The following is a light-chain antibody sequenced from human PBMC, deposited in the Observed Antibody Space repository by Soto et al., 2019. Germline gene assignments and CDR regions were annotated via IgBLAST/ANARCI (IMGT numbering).Light chain of an antibody. CDR2: AAS. CDR3: QQSYSTPPIS. CDR1: QSISSY. V-gene: IGKV1-39*01. Sequence: DIQMTQSPYSLSASVGDSVTITCRASQSISSYLNWYQQKPGKAPKLLIYAASSLQSGVPSRFSGSGSGTDFTLTISSLQPEDFATYYCQQSYSTPPISFGQGTRLEIK. J-gene: IGKJ5*01.